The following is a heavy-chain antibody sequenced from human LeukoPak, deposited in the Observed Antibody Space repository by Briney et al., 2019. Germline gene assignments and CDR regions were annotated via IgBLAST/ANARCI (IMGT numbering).Heavy chain of an antibody. D-gene: IGHD3-3*01. J-gene: IGHJ4*02. CDR3: ARDPGVVAFHYFDY. CDR1: GFTFSSHA. V-gene: IGHV3-23*01. CDR2: IGGLGGST. Sequence: GGSLRLSCAASGFTFSSHAMGWVRQAPGKGLEWVSGIGGLGGSTYYAGSVKGRFTISRDNSQNTPYLHMNSLRADDTAVYYCARDPGVVAFHYFDYWGQGSLVTVSS.